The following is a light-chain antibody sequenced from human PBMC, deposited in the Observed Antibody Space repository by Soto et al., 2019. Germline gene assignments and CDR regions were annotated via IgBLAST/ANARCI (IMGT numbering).Light chain of an antibody. CDR2: DVN. V-gene: IGLV2-18*02. J-gene: IGLJ1*01. CDR3: SSYTSSSTYV. CDR1: GSDIGTFNR. Sequence: QSALTQPPSLSGSPGQSVTISCTGTGSDIGTFNRVSWYQQPPGTAPKLLIYDVNNRPSGVPDRFSGSKSGNTASLTISGLQAEDEADYYCSSYTSSSTYVFGTGTKVTVL.